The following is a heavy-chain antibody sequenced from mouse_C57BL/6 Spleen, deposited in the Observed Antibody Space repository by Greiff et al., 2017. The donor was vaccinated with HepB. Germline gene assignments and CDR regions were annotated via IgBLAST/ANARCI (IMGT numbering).Heavy chain of an antibody. D-gene: IGHD1-1*01. J-gene: IGHJ4*01. Sequence: EVQLQESGPELVKPGASVKISCKASGYSFTDYNMNWVKQSNGKSLEWIGVINPNYGTTSYNQKFKGKATLTVDQSSSTAYMQLNSLTSEDSAVYYCATRGQYSSRDYYAMDYWGQGTSVTVSS. CDR1: GYSFTDYN. CDR3: ATRGQYSSRDYYAMDY. V-gene: IGHV1-39*01. CDR2: INPNYGTT.